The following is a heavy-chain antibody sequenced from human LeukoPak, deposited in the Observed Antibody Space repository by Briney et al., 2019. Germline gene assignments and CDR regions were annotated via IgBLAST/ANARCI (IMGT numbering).Heavy chain of an antibody. Sequence: GGSLRLSCAASGVTFSGSAMHWVSQASGKGLEWVGRIRSKANSYATAYGVSVEDRFTISRDDSKNTAYLQMNSLKTEDTAVYYCTRQGARDYGDYGYYYYYMDVWGKGTTVTVSS. D-gene: IGHD4-17*01. J-gene: IGHJ6*03. CDR2: IRSKANSYAT. V-gene: IGHV3-73*01. CDR3: TRQGARDYGDYGYYYYYMDV. CDR1: GVTFSGSA.